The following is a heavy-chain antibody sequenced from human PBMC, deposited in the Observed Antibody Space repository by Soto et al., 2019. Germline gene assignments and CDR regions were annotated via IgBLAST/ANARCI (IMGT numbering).Heavy chain of an antibody. J-gene: IGHJ4*02. Sequence: GGSLRLSCAASGFTFSNYGMHWVRQAPGKGLEWVAVISYDGINKYYTDSVKGRFTISSDNSKNTLYLQMDSLRTEDTAGYYCAKMTKPERSGYYLLPGSDFDYWGQGTLVTVSS. CDR1: GFTFSNYG. CDR3: AKMTKPERSGYYLLPGSDFDY. CDR2: ISYDGINK. V-gene: IGHV3-30*18. D-gene: IGHD3-3*01.